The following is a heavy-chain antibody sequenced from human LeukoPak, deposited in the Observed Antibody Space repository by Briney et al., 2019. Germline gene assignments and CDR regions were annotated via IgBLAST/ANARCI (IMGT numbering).Heavy chain of an antibody. CDR1: GDSISTYY. Sequence: PSETLSLTCSISGDSISTYYWSWIRQPPGKGLEWIGYIYHSGSTYYSPSLKGRVTISVDRSKNQFSLNLNSVTAADTAVYYCARDMRPDGWYFDLWGRGTLVTVSS. J-gene: IGHJ2*01. V-gene: IGHV4-59*12. CDR3: ARDMRPDGWYFDL. D-gene: IGHD1-14*01. CDR2: IYHSGST.